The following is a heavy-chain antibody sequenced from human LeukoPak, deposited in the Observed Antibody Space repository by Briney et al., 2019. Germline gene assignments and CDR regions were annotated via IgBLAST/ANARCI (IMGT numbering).Heavy chain of an antibody. CDR2: IYYSGST. D-gene: IGHD2-2*01. Sequence: PSETLSLTCTVSGGSISSSSYYWGWIRQPPGKGLEWIGSIYYSGSTNYNPSLKSRVTISVDTSKNQFSLKLSSVTAADTAVYYCARVTSPEGYYFDYWGQGTLVTVSS. V-gene: IGHV4-39*07. CDR1: GGSISSSSYY. J-gene: IGHJ4*02. CDR3: ARVTSPEGYYFDY.